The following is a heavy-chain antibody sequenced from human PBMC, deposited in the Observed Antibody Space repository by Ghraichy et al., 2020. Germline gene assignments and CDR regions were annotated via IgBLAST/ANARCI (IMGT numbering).Heavy chain of an antibody. Sequence: ESLNISCTVSGGSINTYYWSWIRQPPGKGLEWIGYIYYSGSTNYNPSLESRVTISVDTSKNQFSLKLSSVTAADTAVYYCARGGSGPEWLVFRYWGQGTLVTVSS. J-gene: IGHJ4*02. CDR1: GGSINTYY. CDR3: ARGGSGPEWLVFRY. V-gene: IGHV4-59*01. CDR2: IYYSGST. D-gene: IGHD6-19*01.